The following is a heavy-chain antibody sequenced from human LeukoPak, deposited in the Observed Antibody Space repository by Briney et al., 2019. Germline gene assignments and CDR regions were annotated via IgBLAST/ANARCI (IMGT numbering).Heavy chain of an antibody. Sequence: SETLSLTCTVSGGSLSSYYWSWIRQPPGKELEWIGYIHYSGSTNYNPSLKSRVTMSVDTSKNQFSLKLTSVTAADTAVYYCARGGSSSSWPFYYWGQGTLVTVSS. D-gene: IGHD6-13*01. CDR1: GGSLSSYY. CDR2: IHYSGST. V-gene: IGHV4-59*13. J-gene: IGHJ4*02. CDR3: ARGGSSSSWPFYY.